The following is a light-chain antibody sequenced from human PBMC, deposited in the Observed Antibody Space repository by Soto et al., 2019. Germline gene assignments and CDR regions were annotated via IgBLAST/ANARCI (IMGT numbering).Light chain of an antibody. CDR2: GAA. V-gene: IGKV1-6*01. J-gene: IGKJ1*01. CDR1: QNIRNY. Sequence: IQMTQSPSSLSASVGDRVAITCRASQNIRNYLNWYQQKPGKAPRVLIYGAASLQSGVPPRFSGSGSGTDFTLAISSLQPEDSATYYCLQDINYPWTFGQGTKVDI. CDR3: LQDINYPWT.